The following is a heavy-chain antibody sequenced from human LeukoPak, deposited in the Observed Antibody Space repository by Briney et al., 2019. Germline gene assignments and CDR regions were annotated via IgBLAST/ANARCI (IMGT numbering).Heavy chain of an antibody. V-gene: IGHV4-39*07. CDR2: IYYSGST. CDR3: ARGDYDSSGFYDRSAFDI. CDR1: GGSISSSSYY. J-gene: IGHJ3*02. Sequence: SETLSLTCTVSGGSISSSSYYWGWIRQPPGKGLEWIGSIYYSGSTYYNPSLKSRVTISVDTSKNQFSLKLSSVTAADTAVYYCARGDYDSSGFYDRSAFDIWGQGTMVTVSS. D-gene: IGHD3-22*01.